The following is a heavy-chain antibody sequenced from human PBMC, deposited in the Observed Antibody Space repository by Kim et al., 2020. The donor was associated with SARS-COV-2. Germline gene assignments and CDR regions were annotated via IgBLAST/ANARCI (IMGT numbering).Heavy chain of an antibody. CDR2: IYHSGST. J-gene: IGHJ4*02. D-gene: IGHD3-22*01. CDR3: ARWASSGYFDY. V-gene: IGHV4-59*13. Sequence: SKTLSLTCTVSAGSLSSYYWSWIRQPPGKGLEWIGYIYHSGSTDYNPSLKSRVTISVDTSKNQFSLKLSSVTAADTAVYYCARWASSGYFDYWGQGTLVTVAS. CDR1: AGSLSSYY.